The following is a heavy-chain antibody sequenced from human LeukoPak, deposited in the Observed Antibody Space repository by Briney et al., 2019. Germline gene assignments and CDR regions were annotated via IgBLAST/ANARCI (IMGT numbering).Heavy chain of an antibody. D-gene: IGHD2-15*01. V-gene: IGHV3-30-3*01. CDR3: ARDHFQFICSGGSCPLVGMDV. J-gene: IGHJ6*02. CDR1: GFTFSSYA. Sequence: PGGSLRLSCAASGFTFSSYAMHWVRQAPGKGLEWVAVISYDGSNKYYADSVKGRFTISRDNSKNTLYLQMNSLRAEDTAVYYCARDHFQFICSGGSCPLVGMDVWGQGTTVTVSS. CDR2: ISYDGSNK.